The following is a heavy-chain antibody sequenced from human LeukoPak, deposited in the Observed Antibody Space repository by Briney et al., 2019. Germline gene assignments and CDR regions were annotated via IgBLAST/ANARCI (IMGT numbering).Heavy chain of an antibody. D-gene: IGHD6-19*01. CDR2: ISRSSSYI. J-gene: IGHJ5*02. CDR3: ARDRAGDNWFDP. CDR1: GFTFSSYS. Sequence: GGSLRLSCAASGFTFSSYSMNWVRQAPGKGLEWVSSISRSSSYIYYAASVKGRFNISRDNAKNSLYLQMNSLRAEDTAVYYCARDRAGDNWFDPWGQGTLVTVSS. V-gene: IGHV3-21*01.